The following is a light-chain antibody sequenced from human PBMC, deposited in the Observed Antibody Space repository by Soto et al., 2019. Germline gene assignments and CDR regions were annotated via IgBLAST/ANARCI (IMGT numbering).Light chain of an antibody. CDR2: EVN. V-gene: IGLV2-23*02. Sequence: QSVLTQPAALSGSPGRSITSLCPGATSDVGGYNYVSWYHHHPGKAPKLIIYEVNKRPSGVSDRLSGSKSGNTASLTISGLQAEDEADYYCCSYAGSSTLYVFGTGTKVTVL. CDR1: TSDVGGYNY. CDR3: CSYAGSSTLYV. J-gene: IGLJ1*01.